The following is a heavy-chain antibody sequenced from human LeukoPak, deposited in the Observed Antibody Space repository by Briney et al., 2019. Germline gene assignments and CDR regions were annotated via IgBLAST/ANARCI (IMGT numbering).Heavy chain of an antibody. CDR2: IIPIFGTA. D-gene: IGHD1-26*01. Sequence: SVKISCKASGGTFSSYAISWVRQAPGQGLEWMGGIIPIFGTANYAQKFQGRVTITADESTSTAYMELSSLRSEDTAVYYCARARNTGIVGATNDYWGQGTLVTVSS. CDR1: GGTFSSYA. V-gene: IGHV1-69*13. J-gene: IGHJ4*02. CDR3: ARARNTGIVGATNDY.